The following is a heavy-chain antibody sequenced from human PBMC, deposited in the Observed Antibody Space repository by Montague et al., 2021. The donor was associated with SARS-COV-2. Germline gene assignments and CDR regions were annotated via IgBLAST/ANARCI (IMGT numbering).Heavy chain of an antibody. CDR1: GGSISSSSYY. V-gene: IGHV4-39*01. Sequence: SETRSLTCTVSGGSISSSSYYWGWIRQPPGKGLEWIGSIYYSGSTYYNPSLKSRVTISVDTSKNQFSLKLSSVTAADTAVHYCVEIVGAADYWGQGTPVTVSS. D-gene: IGHD1-26*01. J-gene: IGHJ4*02. CDR3: VEIVGAADY. CDR2: IYYSGST.